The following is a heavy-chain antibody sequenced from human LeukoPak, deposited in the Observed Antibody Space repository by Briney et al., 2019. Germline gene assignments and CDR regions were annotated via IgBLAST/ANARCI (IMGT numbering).Heavy chain of an antibody. CDR2: FYSGGTT. D-gene: IGHD3-16*01. CDR1: GFTVSSNY. J-gene: IGHJ3*02. V-gene: IGHV3-53*01. Sequence: GGSLTLSCAASGFTVSSNYMSWVRQAPGKGLEWVSVFYSGGTTYYADSVKGRFTISRDNSKNTLYLQMNSLRAAHTAVYCCARVGAVQVDAFDIWGQGTMVTVSS. CDR3: ARVGAVQVDAFDI.